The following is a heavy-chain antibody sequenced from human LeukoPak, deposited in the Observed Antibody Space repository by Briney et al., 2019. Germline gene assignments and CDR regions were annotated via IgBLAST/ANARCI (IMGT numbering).Heavy chain of an antibody. Sequence: AGGSLRLSCAASGFTFSSYSMNWVRQAPGEGLEWVSSISSSSSYIYYADSVKGRFTISRDNAKNSLYLQMNSLRAEDTAVYYCARHGSGRGNYWGQGTLVTVSS. D-gene: IGHD3-10*01. J-gene: IGHJ4*02. CDR2: ISSSSSYI. CDR1: GFTFSSYS. V-gene: IGHV3-21*01. CDR3: ARHGSGRGNY.